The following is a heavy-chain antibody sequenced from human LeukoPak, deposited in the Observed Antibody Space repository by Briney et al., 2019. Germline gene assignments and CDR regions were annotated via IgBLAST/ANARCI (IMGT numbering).Heavy chain of an antibody. CDR3: ARGPYCSGGSCYSLGEFDP. D-gene: IGHD2-15*01. CDR1: GFTFSGYA. J-gene: IGHJ5*02. Sequence: PGGSLRLSCAASGFTFSGYAMSWVRQAPGKGLEWVSGISGSGGSTYYADSVKGRFTISRDNSKNTFYLQMNSLRAEDTAVYYCARGPYCSGGSCYSLGEFDPWGQGTLVAVSS. V-gene: IGHV3-23*01. CDR2: ISGSGGST.